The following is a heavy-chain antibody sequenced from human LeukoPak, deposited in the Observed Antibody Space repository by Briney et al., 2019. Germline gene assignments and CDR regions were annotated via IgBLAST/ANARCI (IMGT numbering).Heavy chain of an antibody. CDR1: GGSISSYY. J-gene: IGHJ6*03. V-gene: IGHV4-4*07. D-gene: IGHD3-10*01. CDR3: ARAARTGNYYYYMDV. CDR2: IYTSGST. Sequence: PSGTLSLTCTVSGGSISSYYWSWIRQPAGKGLEWIGRIYTSGSTNYNPSLKSRVTMSVDTSKNQFSLKLSSVTAADTAVYYCARAARTGNYYYYMDVWGKGTTVTISS.